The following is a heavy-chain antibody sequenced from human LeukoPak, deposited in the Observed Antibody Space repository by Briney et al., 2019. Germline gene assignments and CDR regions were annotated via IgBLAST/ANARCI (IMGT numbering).Heavy chain of an antibody. Sequence: SETLSLTCTVSGGSISSSSYYWGWIRQPPGKGLEWIGYIFQSGTTHYNPSLKSRVTISVDRSKNQFSLKLSSVTAADTAVYYCARGQTWDYWGQGSLVTVSS. CDR1: GGSISSSSYY. J-gene: IGHJ4*02. CDR2: IFQSGTT. V-gene: IGHV4-39*07. CDR3: ARGQTWDY.